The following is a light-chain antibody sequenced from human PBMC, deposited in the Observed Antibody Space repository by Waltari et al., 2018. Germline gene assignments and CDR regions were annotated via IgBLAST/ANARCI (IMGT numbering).Light chain of an antibody. CDR2: WAS. V-gene: IGKV4-1*01. Sequence: DIVMTQSPDSLAVSLGERATINCKSSQSVLSSSNNKNYLGWYQQKPRQPPKLLVSWASTRESGVPDRFSGSGSGTDFTLTISSLQAEDVAVYYCQKCYNFPYTFGQGTKLEIK. CDR3: QKCYNFPYT. CDR1: QSVLSSSNNKNY. J-gene: IGKJ2*01.